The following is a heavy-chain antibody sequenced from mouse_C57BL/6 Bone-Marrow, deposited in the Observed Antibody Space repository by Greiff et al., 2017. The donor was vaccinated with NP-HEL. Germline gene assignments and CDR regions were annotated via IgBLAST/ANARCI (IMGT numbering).Heavy chain of an antibody. CDR1: GYTFTSYW. Sequence: EVQLVESGTVLARPGASVKMSCKTSGYTFTSYWMHWVKQRPGQGLEWIGAIYPGNSDTSYNQKFKGKAKLTAVTSASTAYMELSSLTNEDSAVYYCTTIYYGYDESAMDYWGQGTSVTVSS. CDR3: TTIYYGYDESAMDY. J-gene: IGHJ4*01. V-gene: IGHV1-5*01. CDR2: IYPGNSDT. D-gene: IGHD2-2*01.